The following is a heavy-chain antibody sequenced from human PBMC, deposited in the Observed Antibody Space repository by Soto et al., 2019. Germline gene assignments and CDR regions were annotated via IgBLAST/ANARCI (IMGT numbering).Heavy chain of an antibody. Sequence: PGGSLRLSCAASGFTFSDHYMSWVRQAPGKGLEWLSYISTSGSTTYYADSVKGQFTISRDNAQNSLYLQVDSLRSEDTAVYYCARDAGGRTTSFDHWGQGTLVTVSS. CDR3: ARDAGGRTTSFDH. J-gene: IGHJ4*02. CDR1: GFTFSDHY. CDR2: ISTSGSTT. D-gene: IGHD1-1*01. V-gene: IGHV3-11*01.